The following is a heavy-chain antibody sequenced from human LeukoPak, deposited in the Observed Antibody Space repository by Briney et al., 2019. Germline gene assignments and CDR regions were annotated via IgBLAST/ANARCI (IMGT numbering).Heavy chain of an antibody. J-gene: IGHJ6*02. V-gene: IGHV6-1*01. CDR3: ARRYRRPYVAVPSASPSMGTGKNILDV. D-gene: IGHD2-2*01. CDR1: GDSVSSKSAA. Sequence: SQTLSLTCAISGDSVSSKSAAWNWIRQSPSRGLEWLGRTYYRSKWSSGYAESVKSRITINPDTSKNQFSLQLKSVTPEDTAVYYCARRYRRPYVAVPSASPSMGTGKNILDVWGQGTTVVVSS. CDR2: TYYRSKWSS.